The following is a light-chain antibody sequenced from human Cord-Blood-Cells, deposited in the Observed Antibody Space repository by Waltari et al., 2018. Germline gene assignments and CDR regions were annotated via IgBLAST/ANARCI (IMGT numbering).Light chain of an antibody. CDR2: AAS. CDR1: QSISSY. Sequence: IQMTQSPSSLSASVGDRVTIPCRASQSISSYLNWYQQKPGKAPKLLIYAASSLQSGVPSRFSGSGSGTDFTLTISSLQPEDFATYYCQQSYSTPRLTFGGGTKVEIK. V-gene: IGKV1-39*01. J-gene: IGKJ4*01. CDR3: QQSYSTPRLT.